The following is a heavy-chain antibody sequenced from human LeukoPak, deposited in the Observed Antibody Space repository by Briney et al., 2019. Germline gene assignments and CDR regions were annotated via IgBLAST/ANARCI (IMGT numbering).Heavy chain of an antibody. CDR1: GGSFSGYY. V-gene: IGHV4-34*01. CDR2: INHSGST. Sequence: SETLSLTCAVYGGSFSGYYWSWIRQPPGKGLEWIGEINHSGSTNYNPSLKSRVTISVDKSKNQFSLKLSSVTAADTAVYYCARVEVGATTFDYWGQGTLVTVSS. CDR3: ARVEVGATTFDY. J-gene: IGHJ4*02. D-gene: IGHD1-26*01.